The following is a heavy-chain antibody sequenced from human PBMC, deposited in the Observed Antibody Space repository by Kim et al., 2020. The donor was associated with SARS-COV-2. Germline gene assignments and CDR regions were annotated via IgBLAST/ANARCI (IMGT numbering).Heavy chain of an antibody. J-gene: IGHJ4*02. Sequence: YAQGFTGRCVFSLDTSVSTAYLQISSLKAEDTAVYYCARSKFRIAVGGDYWGQGTLVTVSS. D-gene: IGHD6-19*01. V-gene: IGHV7-4-1*02. CDR3: ARSKFRIAVGGDY.